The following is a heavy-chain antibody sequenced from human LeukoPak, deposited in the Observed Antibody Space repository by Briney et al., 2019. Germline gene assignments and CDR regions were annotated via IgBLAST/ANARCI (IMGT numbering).Heavy chain of an antibody. D-gene: IGHD2/OR15-2a*01. CDR3: ARSIIIVPNTSYYYYYMDV. J-gene: IGHJ6*02. CDR2: INGATGQT. V-gene: IGHV1-3*01. Sequence: GASVKVSCKASGYTFTSHALHWVRQAPGESLEWMAWINGATGQTQYSQKFQARVTLTRDTSANTAYMELSSLSSEDTALYYCARSIIIVPNTSYYYYYMDVWGQGTTVTVSS. CDR1: GYTFTSHA.